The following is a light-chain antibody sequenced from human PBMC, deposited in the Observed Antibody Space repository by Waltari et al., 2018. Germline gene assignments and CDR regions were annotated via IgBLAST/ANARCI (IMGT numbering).Light chain of an antibody. CDR3: QQYNNWPLFT. V-gene: IGKV3-15*01. CDR1: QSVSSN. CDR2: GAS. Sequence: EIVMTQSPATLSVSPGDTATLTCRASQSVSSNLAWYQQKPGQAPRLLIYGASTRATGIPARFSGSGSGTEFTLTISSLQSEDFAVYYCQQYNNWPLFTFGPGTKVDIK. J-gene: IGKJ3*01.